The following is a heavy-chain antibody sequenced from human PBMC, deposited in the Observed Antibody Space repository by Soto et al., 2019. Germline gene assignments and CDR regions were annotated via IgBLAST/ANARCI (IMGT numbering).Heavy chain of an antibody. CDR3: ARAHPYYYYYGMDV. Sequence: PSETLSLTCTVSGGSISSGGYYWSWIRQHPGKGLEWIGYIYYSGSTYYNPSLKSRVTISVDTSKNQFSLKLSSVTAADTAVYYCARAHPYYYYYGMDVWGQGTTVTVSS. J-gene: IGHJ6*02. CDR1: GGSISSGGYY. V-gene: IGHV4-31*03. CDR2: IYYSGST.